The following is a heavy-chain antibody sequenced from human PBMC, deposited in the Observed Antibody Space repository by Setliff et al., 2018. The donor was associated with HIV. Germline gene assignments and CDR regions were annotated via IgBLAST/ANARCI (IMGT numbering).Heavy chain of an antibody. D-gene: IGHD6-19*01. V-gene: IGHV3-7*03. CDR2: INQDGSEK. J-gene: IGHJ4*02. CDR1: TFTFDSFS. Sequence: PGGSLRLSCATSTFTFDSFSMTWVRQAPGKGLEWVANINQDGSEKNYLDSVKGRFAISKDFAKRSVYLQIDNLRAEDTATYYCARDPPSWQWLFDYWGQGALVTVSS. CDR3: ARDPPSWQWLFDY.